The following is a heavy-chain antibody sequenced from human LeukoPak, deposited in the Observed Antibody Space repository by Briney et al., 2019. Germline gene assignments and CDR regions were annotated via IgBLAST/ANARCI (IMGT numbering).Heavy chain of an antibody. J-gene: IGHJ4*02. V-gene: IGHV1-3*01. CDR3: ARGPSKFIYYGSGSYLGY. D-gene: IGHD3-10*01. Sequence: GASVKVSCKASGYTFTSYAMHWVRQAPGQRLEWMGWINAGNGNTKYSQKFQGRVTITRDTSASTAYMELSSLRSEDTAVYYCARGPSKFIYYGSGSYLGYWGQGTLVTVSS. CDR2: INAGNGNT. CDR1: GYTFTSYA.